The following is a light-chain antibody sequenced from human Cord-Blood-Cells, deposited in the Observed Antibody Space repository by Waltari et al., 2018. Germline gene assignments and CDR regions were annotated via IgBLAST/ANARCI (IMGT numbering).Light chain of an antibody. CDR2: ASS. CDR1: QSISSY. J-gene: IGKJ3*01. Sequence: DIQMTQSPSSLSASVGDRVTITCRASQSISSYLNWYQQKPVKAHKLLIYASSSLQSGVPSRFSGSGSGTDFTLTISSLQPEYFATYYCQQSYSTPFTFGPGTKVDIK. V-gene: IGKV1-39*01. CDR3: QQSYSTPFT.